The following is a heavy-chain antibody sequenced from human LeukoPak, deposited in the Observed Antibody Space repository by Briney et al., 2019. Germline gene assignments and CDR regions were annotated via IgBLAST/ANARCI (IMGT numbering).Heavy chain of an antibody. J-gene: IGHJ4*02. CDR1: GYTFTGHY. CDR3: ARGEMSTITIDC. D-gene: IGHD5-24*01. V-gene: IGHV1-2*02. CDR2: INPNSGLA. Sequence: ASVKVSFKASGYTFTGHYIHWVRQAPGQGLEWMGWINPNSGLANYAQRFQVRVTMTRDTPISTAYMEVSRLRSDDTAVYYCARGEMSTITIDCWGQGTLVTVSS.